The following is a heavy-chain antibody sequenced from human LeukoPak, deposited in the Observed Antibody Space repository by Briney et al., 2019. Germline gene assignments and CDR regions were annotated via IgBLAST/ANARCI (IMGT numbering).Heavy chain of an antibody. CDR1: GFTFSSYA. CDR2: ISGSGGST. Sequence: GGSLRLSCAASGFTFSSYAMSWVRQAPGKGLEWVSAISGSGGSTYYADPVKGRFTISRDNSKNTLYLQMNSLRAEDTALYYCAKDMDDSSGLIDYWGQGTLVTVSS. D-gene: IGHD3-22*01. CDR3: AKDMDDSSGLIDY. J-gene: IGHJ4*02. V-gene: IGHV3-23*01.